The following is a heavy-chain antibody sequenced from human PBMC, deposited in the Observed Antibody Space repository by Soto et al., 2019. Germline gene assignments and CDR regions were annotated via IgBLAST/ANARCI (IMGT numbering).Heavy chain of an antibody. V-gene: IGHV1-69*06. CDR3: ARRVFRLRLGELSFGSHYYGMDV. D-gene: IGHD3-16*01. J-gene: IGHJ6*02. Sequence: AASVKVSCKASGGTFSSYAISWVRQAPGQGLEWMGGIIPIFGTANYAQKFQGRVTITADKSTSTAYMELSSLRSEDTAVYYYARRVFRLRLGELSFGSHYYGMDVWGQGTTVTVSS. CDR1: GGTFSSYA. CDR2: IIPIFGTA.